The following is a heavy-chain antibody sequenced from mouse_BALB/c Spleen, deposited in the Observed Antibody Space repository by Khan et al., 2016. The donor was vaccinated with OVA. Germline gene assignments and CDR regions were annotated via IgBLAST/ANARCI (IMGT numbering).Heavy chain of an antibody. Sequence: VQLQESGPGLVAPSQSLSITCTVSGFSLTTYGVHWVRQPPGKGLEWLVVIWSDGSTNYNSVLKSRLSISKDNYTSQVFLKMNSLQTDDTAMYYCARWFDGYSSLYAMDYWGQGTSVTVSS. V-gene: IGHV2-6*02. J-gene: IGHJ4*01. CDR2: IWSDGST. D-gene: IGHD2-3*01. CDR1: GFSLTTYG. CDR3: ARWFDGYSSLYAMDY.